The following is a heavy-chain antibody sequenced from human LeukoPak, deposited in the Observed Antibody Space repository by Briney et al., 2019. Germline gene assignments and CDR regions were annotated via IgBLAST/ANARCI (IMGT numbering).Heavy chain of an antibody. CDR1: GFSFSTYG. CDR2: ISYDGSDK. J-gene: IGHJ4*02. CDR3: VKAGYGELLRFDY. Sequence: PGGSLRLSCAASGFSFSTYGMHWVRQAPGKGLEWVAVISYDGSDKYYGDSVKGRFTISRDNSKNTLYLQMHSLRTADTAVYYCVKAGYGELLRFDYWGQGTLVTVSS. V-gene: IGHV3-30*18. D-gene: IGHD3-10*01.